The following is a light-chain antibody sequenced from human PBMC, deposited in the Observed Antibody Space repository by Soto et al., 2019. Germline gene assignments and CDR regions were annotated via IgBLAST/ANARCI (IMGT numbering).Light chain of an antibody. Sequence: QSALTQPASVSGSPGQSITISCTGTSSDVGGYHYVSWYQQHPGKAPKLMIYEVSNRPSGVSNRFSGSKSGNTASLTISGLQAEDEAEYSCSSYTSSSTRVFGGGTKLTVL. CDR2: EVS. V-gene: IGLV2-14*01. CDR1: SSDVGGYHY. CDR3: SSYTSSSTRV. J-gene: IGLJ3*02.